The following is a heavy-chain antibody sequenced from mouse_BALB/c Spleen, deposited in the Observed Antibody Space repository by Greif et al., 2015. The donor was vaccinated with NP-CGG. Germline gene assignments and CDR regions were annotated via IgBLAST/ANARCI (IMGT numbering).Heavy chain of an antibody. D-gene: IGHD1-1*01. V-gene: IGHV5-17*02. CDR2: ISSGSSTI. CDR1: GFTFSSFG. Sequence: DVKLVESGGGLVQPGGSRKLSCAASGFTFSSFGMHWVRQAPEKGLEWVAYISSGSSTIYYADTVKGRFTISRDNPKNTLFLQMTSLRSEDTAMYYCARSDTTVVAPGFYYWGQGTTLTVSS. CDR3: ARSDTTVVAPGFYY. J-gene: IGHJ2*01.